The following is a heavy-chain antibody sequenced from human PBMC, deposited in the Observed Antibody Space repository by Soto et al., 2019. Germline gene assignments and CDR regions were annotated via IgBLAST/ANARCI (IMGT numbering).Heavy chain of an antibody. D-gene: IGHD3-22*01. V-gene: IGHV3-30-3*01. CDR3: ARTYYDRHAGVRDYGMDV. Sequence: QVQLVESWGGVVQPGRSLRLTCAAAGFTFSIYAMHWVRQAPGKGLEGVAVISYDGSNKYYADSVKGRFTISRDNAKNTLYLQMNSLRAEDTAVYYCARTYYDRHAGVRDYGMDVCCQGTTVTVSS. CDR1: GFTFSIYA. CDR2: ISYDGSNK. J-gene: IGHJ6*02.